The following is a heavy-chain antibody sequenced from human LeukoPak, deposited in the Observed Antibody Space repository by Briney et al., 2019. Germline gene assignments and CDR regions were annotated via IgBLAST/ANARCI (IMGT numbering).Heavy chain of an antibody. Sequence: PGGSLRLSCCASGFPFSSYAMHCVRQAPGKGLEYVSAISSNGGSTYYADSVKGRFTISRDNSKNTLYLQMSSLRAEDTAVYYCVQRSGVARTFDYWGQGTLVTVSS. J-gene: IGHJ4*02. CDR2: ISSNGGST. CDR1: GFPFSSYA. CDR3: VQRSGVARTFDY. D-gene: IGHD3-3*01. V-gene: IGHV3-64D*09.